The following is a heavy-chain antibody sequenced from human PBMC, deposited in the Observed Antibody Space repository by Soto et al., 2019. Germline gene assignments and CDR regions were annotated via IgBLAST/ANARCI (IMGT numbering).Heavy chain of an antibody. CDR2: INHSGST. Sequence: SETLSLTCAVYGGSFSGYYWSWIRRPPGKGLEWIGEINHSGSTNYNPSLKSRVTISVDTSKNQFSLKLSSVTAADTAVYYCARENYYYYGMDVWGQGTTVTVSS. V-gene: IGHV4-34*01. CDR3: ARENYYYYGMDV. CDR1: GGSFSGYY. J-gene: IGHJ6*02.